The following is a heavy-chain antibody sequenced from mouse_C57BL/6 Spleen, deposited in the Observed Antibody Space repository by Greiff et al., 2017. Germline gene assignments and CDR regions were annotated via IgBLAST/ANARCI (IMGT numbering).Heavy chain of an antibody. D-gene: IGHD1-1*01. J-gene: IGHJ2*01. CDR1: GYTFTSYW. Sequence: QVQLQQPGAELVKPGASVKLSCKASGYTFTSYWMHWVKQRPGRGLEWIGRIDPNSGGTKYNEKFKSKATLTGDKPSSTAYMQLSSLTSEDSAVYYCARAFITTVVATRYFDYWGQGTTLTVSS. CDR2: IDPNSGGT. V-gene: IGHV1-72*01. CDR3: ARAFITTVVATRYFDY.